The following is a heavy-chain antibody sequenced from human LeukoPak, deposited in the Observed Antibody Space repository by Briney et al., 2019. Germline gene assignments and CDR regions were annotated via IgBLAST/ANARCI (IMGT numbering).Heavy chain of an antibody. CDR3: ARGHGSVSPRTPDY. Sequence: GGSLRLSCAASGFTFSSHWMTWIRQAPGKGLEWVASIKKDVDEKYYVDSVKGRFTISRDNAKNSLYLQMNSLRAEDTAVYYCARGHGSVSPRTPDYWGQGTLVTVSS. D-gene: IGHD3-10*01. CDR1: GFTFSSHW. CDR2: IKKDVDEK. J-gene: IGHJ4*02. V-gene: IGHV3-7*01.